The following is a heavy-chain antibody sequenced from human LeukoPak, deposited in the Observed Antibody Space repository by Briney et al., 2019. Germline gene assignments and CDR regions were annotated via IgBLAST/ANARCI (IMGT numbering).Heavy chain of an antibody. Sequence: SETLSLTCAVSGVSITNFAAYWAFIRQSPGGGLEWIGTVCHSGDSYYSQSLKSRVTISLDTSNNQFSLRMNSVTAADTAVYYCARGQRNFDTLLGSQPYYFYMDVWGRGTTVTVSS. CDR3: ARGQRNFDTLLGSQPYYFYMDV. V-gene: IGHV4-39*07. CDR1: GVSITNFAAY. J-gene: IGHJ6*03. CDR2: VCHSGDS. D-gene: IGHD1-7*01.